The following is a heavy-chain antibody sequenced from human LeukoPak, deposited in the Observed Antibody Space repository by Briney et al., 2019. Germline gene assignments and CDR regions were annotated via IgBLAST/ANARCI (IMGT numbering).Heavy chain of an antibody. CDR1: GGSISSSSYY. CDR3: ARATQTNY. CDR2: IYYSGST. J-gene: IGHJ4*02. V-gene: IGHV4-39*01. D-gene: IGHD5-24*01. Sequence: SETLSLTCTVSGGSISSSSYYWGWIRQPPGKGLEWIGSIYYSGSTYYNPSLKSRVTISVDTSKNQFSLKLSSVTAADTAVYYCARATQTNYWGQGTLVTVSS.